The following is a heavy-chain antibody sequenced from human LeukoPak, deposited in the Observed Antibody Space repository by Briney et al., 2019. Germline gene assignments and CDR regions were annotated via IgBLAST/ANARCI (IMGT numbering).Heavy chain of an antibody. CDR3: AKDFRRISGSYYVFDY. Sequence: GRSLRLSCAASGFTFSSYGMHWVRQAPGKGLEWVAVISYDGSNKYYADSVKGRFTISRDNSKNTLYLQMNSLRAEDTAVYYCAKDFRRISGSYYVFDYWGQGTLVTVSS. V-gene: IGHV3-30*18. CDR1: GFTFSSYG. J-gene: IGHJ4*02. D-gene: IGHD1-26*01. CDR2: ISYDGSNK.